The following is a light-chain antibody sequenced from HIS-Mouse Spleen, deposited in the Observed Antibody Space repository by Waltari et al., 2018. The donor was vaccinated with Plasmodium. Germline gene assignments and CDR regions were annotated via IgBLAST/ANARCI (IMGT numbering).Light chain of an antibody. CDR2: AAS. J-gene: IGKJ1*01. V-gene: IGKV1-39*01. Sequence: DIKMTQSPSSLSASVGDRVTITCRASQSISSYLNWYQQKPGKAPKLLIYAASSLQSGVQSRFSGSGSGTDFTLTISSLQPEDFATYYCQQNYNTWTFGQGTKVEIK. CDR3: QQNYNTWT. CDR1: QSISSY.